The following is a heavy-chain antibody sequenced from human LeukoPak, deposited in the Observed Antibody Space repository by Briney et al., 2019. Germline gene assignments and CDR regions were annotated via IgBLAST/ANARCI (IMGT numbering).Heavy chain of an antibody. Sequence: GGSLRLSCAASGVTVSTIYMGWVRQAPGKGLHWVSVIYPDGKAYYAESVKGRFTISRDSSGNTLFLQMNSLRAEDTAVYYCATLKGWYGEGCFDYWGQGTLVTVSS. V-gene: IGHV3-53*01. CDR3: ATLKGWYGEGCFDY. CDR2: IYPDGKA. CDR1: GVTVSTIY. J-gene: IGHJ4*02. D-gene: IGHD3-10*01.